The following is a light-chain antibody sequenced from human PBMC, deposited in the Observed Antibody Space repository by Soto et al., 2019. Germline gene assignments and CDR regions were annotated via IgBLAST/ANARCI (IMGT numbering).Light chain of an antibody. CDR1: SSDIGNYNL. V-gene: IGLV2-23*02. CDR2: EVN. CDR3: CSSVGGRASWV. J-gene: IGLJ3*02. Sequence: QSALTQSASVSGSPGQSITLSCTGTSSDIGNYNLVSWYQQYPGKAPQLIIYEVNKRPSGVSNRFSGSKSGNTASLTISGLQAEDEADYYGCSSVGGRASWVFGGGTKLTVL.